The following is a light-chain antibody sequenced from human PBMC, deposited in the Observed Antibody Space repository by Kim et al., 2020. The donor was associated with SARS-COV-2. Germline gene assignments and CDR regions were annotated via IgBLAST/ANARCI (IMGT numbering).Light chain of an antibody. CDR1: SLRSYY. CDR3: NSRDSSGNQWV. J-gene: IGLJ3*02. V-gene: IGLV3-19*01. CDR2: VKN. Sequence: ALGQTVRITCQGDSLRSYYASWYQQKPGQAPVLVIYVKNNRPSGIPDRFSGSSSGNTASLTITGAQAEDEADYYCNSRDSSGNQWVLGGGTQMTV.